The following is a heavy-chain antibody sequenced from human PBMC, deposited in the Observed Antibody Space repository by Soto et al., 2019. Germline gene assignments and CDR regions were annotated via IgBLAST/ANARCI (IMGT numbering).Heavy chain of an antibody. CDR1: GDSITSGSYY. CDR2: IAYSGST. V-gene: IGHV4-39*01. D-gene: IGHD6-25*01. J-gene: IGHJ5*02. CDR3: ARQTSMWGPSGGWFDP. Sequence: QLQLQEWGPGLVKTSETLSLTCAVSGDSITSGSYYWGWIRQPPGKGLEWIGSIAYSGSTYHNPSLRSRVTISVDTSKNQFSLKLSSVTAADTAVYYCARQTSMWGPSGGWFDPWGQGTLVTVSS.